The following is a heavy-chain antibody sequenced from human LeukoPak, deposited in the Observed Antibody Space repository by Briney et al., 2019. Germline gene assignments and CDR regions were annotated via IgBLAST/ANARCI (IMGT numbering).Heavy chain of an antibody. CDR1: GGSFSGYY. V-gene: IGHV4-34*01. Sequence: PSETLSLTCAVYGGSFSGYYWSWIRQPPGKGLEWIGEINHSGSTNYNPSLKSRVTISVDTSKNQFSLKLSSVTAADTAVYYCARQATYYYGSGSSRWFDPWGQGTLVTVSS. D-gene: IGHD3-10*01. CDR3: ARQATYYYGSGSSRWFDP. CDR2: INHSGST. J-gene: IGHJ5*02.